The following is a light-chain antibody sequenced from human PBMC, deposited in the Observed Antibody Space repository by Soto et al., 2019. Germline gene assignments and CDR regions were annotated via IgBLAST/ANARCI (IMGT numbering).Light chain of an antibody. J-gene: IGKJ5*01. CDR3: QQRSSWPSIT. Sequence: ILMTQSAATLTFSPGERATLSCRASQSVSSYLAWYQQKPGQAPRLLIYDASNRATGIPARFSGSGSATDLTLTIRSLEPEDFAVYYCQQRSSWPSITFGQGTRLEIK. CDR2: DAS. V-gene: IGKV3-11*01. CDR1: QSVSSY.